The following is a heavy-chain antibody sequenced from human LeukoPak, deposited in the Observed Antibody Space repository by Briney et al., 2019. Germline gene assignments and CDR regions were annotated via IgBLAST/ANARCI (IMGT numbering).Heavy chain of an antibody. Sequence: PGGTLSLSCAASGFPFGSPAMSWVRQARGKGLEWVSVISKSGDFTYYADSVKGRFTISRDSSKNTLNLQMNSLRAEDTAVYYCAKESAAAGYFDYWGLGTLVTVSS. CDR2: ISKSGDFT. D-gene: IGHD6-13*01. V-gene: IGHV3-23*01. CDR3: AKESAAAGYFDY. CDR1: GFPFGSPA. J-gene: IGHJ4*01.